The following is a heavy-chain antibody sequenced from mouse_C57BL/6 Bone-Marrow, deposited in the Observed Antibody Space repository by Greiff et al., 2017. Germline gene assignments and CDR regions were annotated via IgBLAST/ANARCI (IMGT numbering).Heavy chain of an antibody. CDR1: GYTFTDYE. CDR3: TTVLNWYFDV. CDR2: IDPETGGT. V-gene: IGHV1-15*01. D-gene: IGHD3-1*01. Sequence: VKVVESGAELVRPGASVTLSCKASGYTFTDYEMHWVKQTPVHGLEWIGAIDPETGGTAYNQKFKGKAILTADKSSSTAYMELLSLTAEDSAVYYCTTVLNWYFDVWGTGTTVTVSS. J-gene: IGHJ1*03.